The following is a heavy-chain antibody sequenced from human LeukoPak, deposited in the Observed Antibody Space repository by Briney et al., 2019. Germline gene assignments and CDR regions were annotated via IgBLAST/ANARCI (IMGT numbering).Heavy chain of an antibody. CDR1: GFRFSDAW. CDR3: AKDVPLTGGRSLLY. D-gene: IGHD2-8*02. CDR2: IKGKAGGETT. J-gene: IGHJ4*02. Sequence: GGSLRLSCAASGFRFSDAWMTWVRQAPGKGREWVGLIKGKAGGETTHYGAPVKGRFPISRDDSRNTLYLQMNSLKTEDTALYYCAKDVPLTGGRSLLYWGQGTLVSVSS. V-gene: IGHV3-15*01.